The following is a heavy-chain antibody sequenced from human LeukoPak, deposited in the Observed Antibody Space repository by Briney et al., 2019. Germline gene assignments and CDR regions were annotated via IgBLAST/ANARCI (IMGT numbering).Heavy chain of an antibody. J-gene: IGHJ4*02. CDR3: ARGGIVVVPAARPLDY. CDR1: GFTFSSYW. CDR2: IKQDGSEK. Sequence: GGSLRLSCAASGFTFSSYWMSWVRQAPGKGLEWVANIKQDGSEKYYVDSVKGRFTISRDNAKNSLYLQMNSLGAEDTAVYYCARGGIVVVPAARPLDYWGQGTLVTVSS. V-gene: IGHV3-7*01. D-gene: IGHD2-2*02.